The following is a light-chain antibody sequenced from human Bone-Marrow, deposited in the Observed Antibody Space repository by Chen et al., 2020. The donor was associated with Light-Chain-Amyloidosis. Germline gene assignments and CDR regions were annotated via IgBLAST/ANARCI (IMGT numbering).Light chain of an antibody. CDR1: QTISSNY. V-gene: IGKV3-20*01. CDR3: KQYCSSPLT. J-gene: IGKJ4*01. Sequence: EIVLTQSPGTLSFSPEEGANLSCRASQTISSNYLTWYQQKFGQAPRLLIYGSSNGSTGITDKCTGGGSGENFTLTINRLEPEDLTMYYSKQYCSSPLTFGGGTKVEIK. CDR2: GSS.